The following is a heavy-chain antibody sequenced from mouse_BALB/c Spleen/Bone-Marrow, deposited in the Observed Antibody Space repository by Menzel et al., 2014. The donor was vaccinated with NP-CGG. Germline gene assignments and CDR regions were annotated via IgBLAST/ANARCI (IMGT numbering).Heavy chain of an antibody. V-gene: IGHV7-3*02. Sequence: EVKLMESGGGLVHPGGSLRLSCATSGFTFTDYYMNWVRQPPGKALEWLGFIRNKANGYTTEYSASVKGRFTISRDNSQNILYLQMNTLRAEDSATYYCARDKGRVFFDYWGQGTTLTVSS. CDR2: IRNKANGYTT. CDR3: ARDKGRVFFDY. J-gene: IGHJ2*01. CDR1: GFTFTDYY.